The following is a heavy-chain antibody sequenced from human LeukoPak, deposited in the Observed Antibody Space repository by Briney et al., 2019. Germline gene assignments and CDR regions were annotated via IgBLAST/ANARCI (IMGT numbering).Heavy chain of an antibody. Sequence: GGSLRLSCEVSGFIFSSYGMSWVRQAPGKGLEWVSTVSGSARSTYYADSVKGRFTISRDNSKNMVYLEVISLTVEDTAVYYCAKDDAWIRFGEWSQGTLVIVSS. CDR3: AKDDAWIRFGE. CDR1: GFIFSSYG. J-gene: IGHJ4*02. V-gene: IGHV3-23*01. D-gene: IGHD3-10*01. CDR2: VSGSARST.